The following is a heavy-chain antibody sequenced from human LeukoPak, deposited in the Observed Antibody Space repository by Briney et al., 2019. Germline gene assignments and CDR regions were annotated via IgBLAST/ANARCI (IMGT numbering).Heavy chain of an antibody. Sequence: SETLSLTCTVSGGSISSHYWSWIRQPPGKGLEWIGYIYYSGSTNYNPSLKSRVTISVDTSKNQFSLKLSSVTAADTAVYYCARGLGYCSSISCHQLTFDYWGQGTLVTVSS. J-gene: IGHJ4*02. V-gene: IGHV4-59*11. CDR3: ARGLGYCSSISCHQLTFDY. D-gene: IGHD2-2*01. CDR2: IYYSGST. CDR1: GGSISSHY.